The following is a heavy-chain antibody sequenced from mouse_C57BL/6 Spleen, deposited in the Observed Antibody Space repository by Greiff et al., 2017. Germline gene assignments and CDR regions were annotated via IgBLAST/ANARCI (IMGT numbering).Heavy chain of an antibody. J-gene: IGHJ4*01. CDR1: GYTFTDYY. V-gene: IGHV1-19*01. D-gene: IGHD3-2*02. CDR2: INPYNGGT. CDR3: AKTAQAGGNAMDY. Sequence: EVKVVESGPVLVKPGASVKMSCKASGYTFTDYYMHWVKQSHGQSLEWIGVINPYNGGTSYNQKFKGKATLTVDKSSSTAYMELNSLTSEDSAVYYGAKTAQAGGNAMDYWGQGTSVTVSS.